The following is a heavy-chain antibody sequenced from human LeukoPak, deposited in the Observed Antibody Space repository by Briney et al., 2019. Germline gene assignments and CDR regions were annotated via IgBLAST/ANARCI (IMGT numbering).Heavy chain of an antibody. CDR3: ARARVITGDY. D-gene: IGHD3-22*01. Sequence: GGSLRLSCAASGFTFSSYSMNWVRQAPGKGLEWVSAISSSSSYIYYADSVKGRFTISRDKAQNSLYLQMNSLRAEDTAVYYCARARVITGDYWGQGTLVTVSS. V-gene: IGHV3-21*01. CDR1: GFTFSSYS. J-gene: IGHJ4*02. CDR2: ISSSSSYI.